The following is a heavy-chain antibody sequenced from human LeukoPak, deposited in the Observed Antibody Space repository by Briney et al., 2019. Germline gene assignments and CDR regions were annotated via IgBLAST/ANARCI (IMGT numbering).Heavy chain of an antibody. CDR2: ISGSGGST. J-gene: IGHJ6*02. D-gene: IGHD6-13*01. CDR1: GFTFSSYA. CDR3: AKDEAAAGFTDV. Sequence: PGGSLRLSCAASGFTFSSYAMSWVRQAPGEGLEWVSAISGSGGSTYYADSVKGRFTISRDNSKNTLYLQMNSLRAEDTAVYYCAKDEAAAGFTDVWGQGTTVTVSS. V-gene: IGHV3-23*01.